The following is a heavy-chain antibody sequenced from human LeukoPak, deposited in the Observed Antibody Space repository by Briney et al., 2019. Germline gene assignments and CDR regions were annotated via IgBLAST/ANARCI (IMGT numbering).Heavy chain of an antibody. CDR3: AEDPWGGRGSANWFDP. Sequence: GGSLRLSCAASGFTFSSYAMSWVRQAPGKGLEWVSAISGSGGSTYYADSVKGRFTISRDNSKNTLYLQMNSLRAEDTAVYYCAEDPWGGRGSANWFDPWGQGTLVTVSS. J-gene: IGHJ5*02. CDR1: GFTFSSYA. CDR2: ISGSGGST. V-gene: IGHV3-23*01. D-gene: IGHD1-26*01.